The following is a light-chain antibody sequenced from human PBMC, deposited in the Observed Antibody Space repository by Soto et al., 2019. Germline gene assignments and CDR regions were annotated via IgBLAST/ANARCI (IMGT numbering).Light chain of an antibody. CDR2: EVN. CDR1: SSDVGGYNY. Sequence: QSALTQPASVSGSPGQSITISCTGTSSDVGGYNYVSWYQQHPGKGPKLMIYEVNNRPSGVSNRFSGSKSGNTASLTISGLQAEDEADYYCNSYTSSSTRVFGGGTKVTVL. CDR3: NSYTSSSTRV. J-gene: IGLJ2*01. V-gene: IGLV2-14*01.